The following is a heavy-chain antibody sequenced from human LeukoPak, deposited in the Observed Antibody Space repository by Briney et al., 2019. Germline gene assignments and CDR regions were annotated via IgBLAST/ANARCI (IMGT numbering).Heavy chain of an antibody. CDR3: ARDSRTSYSSDEYYFDY. Sequence: GASVKVSCKASGYTFTSYYMHWVRQAPGQGLEWMGIINPSGGSTSYAQKFQGRVTMTRDTSTSTVYMELSSLRSEDTAVYYCARDSRTSYSSDEYYFDYWGQGTLVTVSS. V-gene: IGHV1-46*01. J-gene: IGHJ4*02. D-gene: IGHD6-19*01. CDR1: GYTFTSYY. CDR2: INPSGGST.